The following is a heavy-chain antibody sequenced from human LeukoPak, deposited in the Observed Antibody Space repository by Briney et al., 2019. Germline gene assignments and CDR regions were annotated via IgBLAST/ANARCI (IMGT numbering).Heavy chain of an antibody. D-gene: IGHD1-14*01. Sequence: GRSLTLSCAASGCAFHIYGMRWVRQAPGKGLEWVAFIWSDGTKQFYADSVKGRVTISRDNANNKVYLHMNSLKAEDTALYYCVRDRNNNYFDYWGQGTLLTVSS. CDR1: GCAFHIYG. J-gene: IGHJ4*02. CDR3: VRDRNNNYFDY. CDR2: IWSDGTKQ. V-gene: IGHV3-33*01.